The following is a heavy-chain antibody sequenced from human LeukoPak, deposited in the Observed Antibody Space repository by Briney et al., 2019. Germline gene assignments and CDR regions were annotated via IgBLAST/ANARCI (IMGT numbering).Heavy chain of an antibody. CDR2: IYHSGST. V-gene: IGHV4-4*02. J-gene: IGHJ6*04. CDR1: GGSISSGTW. Sequence: SETLSLTCTVSGGSISSGTWWSWVRQPPGKGLEWIGEIYHSGSTNYNPSLKSRVTISVDKSKKQFSLKLSSVTAADTAVYYCARGTSTYYYNMDVWGKGTTVTVSS. CDR3: ARGTSTYYYNMDV. D-gene: IGHD3-16*01.